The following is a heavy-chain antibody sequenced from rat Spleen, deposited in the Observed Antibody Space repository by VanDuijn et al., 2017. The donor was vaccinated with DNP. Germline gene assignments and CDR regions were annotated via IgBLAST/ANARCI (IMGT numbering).Heavy chain of an antibody. CDR1: GFTFSDYY. D-gene: IGHD1-4*01. CDR3: SRHVLPLRVWDY. V-gene: IGHV5-22*01. CDR2: ISYDGRNT. Sequence: EVQLVESGGDLVQPGRSLKLSCAASGFTFSDYYMAWVRQAPTKGLEWVAYISYDGRNTYYGDSVKGRFTISRDNAKSTLYLQMNSLRPEDMATYYCSRHVLPLRVWDYWGQGVMVTVSS. J-gene: IGHJ2*01.